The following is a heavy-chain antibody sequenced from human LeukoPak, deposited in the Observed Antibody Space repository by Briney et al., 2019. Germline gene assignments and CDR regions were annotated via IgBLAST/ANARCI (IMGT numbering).Heavy chain of an antibody. CDR1: GFRFSSYA. J-gene: IGHJ4*02. CDR2: ISGSGVST. Sequence: GGSLRLACAASGFRFSSYAMSWVRQAPGKGLEWVSAISGSGVSTYYADSVKGRFTISRDNSKNTLYLQMTSLGAEDTAVYYCAQARSSSGYGPLGLYWGQGTLVTVSS. CDR3: AQARSSSGYGPLGLY. D-gene: IGHD5-12*01. V-gene: IGHV3-23*01.